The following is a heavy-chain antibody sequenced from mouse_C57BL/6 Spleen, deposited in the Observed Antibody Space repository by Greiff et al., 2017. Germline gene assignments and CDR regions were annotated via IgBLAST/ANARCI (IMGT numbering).Heavy chain of an antibody. CDR2: ISDGGSYT. CDR3: ASYYDYDWYFDV. Sequence: EVMLVESGGGLVKPGGSLKLSCAASGFTFSSYAMSWVRQTPEKRLEWVATISDGGSYTYYPDNVKGRCTISRDNAKNNLYLQMSHLKSEDTAMYYCASYYDYDWYFDVWGTGTTVTVSS. D-gene: IGHD2-4*01. V-gene: IGHV5-4*03. CDR1: GFTFSSYA. J-gene: IGHJ1*03.